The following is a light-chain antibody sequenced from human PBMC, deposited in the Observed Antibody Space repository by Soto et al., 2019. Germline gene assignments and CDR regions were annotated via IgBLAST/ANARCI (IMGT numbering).Light chain of an antibody. J-gene: IGKJ1*01. CDR1: QSVSGK. V-gene: IGKV3-15*01. CDR3: QQYNNWPRT. CDR2: DAS. Sequence: EVLMTQSPTTLSVSPGERATLSCRASQSVSGKLAWYQQKPGQAPRLLIYDASTRATGIPARFSGSGSGTEFTLTISSLQSEDFAVYYCQQYNNWPRTFGQGTKV.